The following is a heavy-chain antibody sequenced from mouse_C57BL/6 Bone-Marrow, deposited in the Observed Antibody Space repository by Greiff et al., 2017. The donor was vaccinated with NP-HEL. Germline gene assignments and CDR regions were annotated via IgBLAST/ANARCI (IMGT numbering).Heavy chain of an antibody. D-gene: IGHD1-1*01. J-gene: IGHJ2*01. CDR2: IDPSDSYT. CDR3: ASYYYGSSQYYFDY. V-gene: IGHV1-50*01. CDR1: GYTFTSYW. Sequence: QVQLQQPGAELVKPGASVKLSCKASGYTFTSYWMQWVKQRPGQGLEWIGEIDPSDSYTNYNQKFKGKATLTVDPSSSTAYMQLSSLTSEDSAVYYCASYYYGSSQYYFDYWGQGTTLTVSS.